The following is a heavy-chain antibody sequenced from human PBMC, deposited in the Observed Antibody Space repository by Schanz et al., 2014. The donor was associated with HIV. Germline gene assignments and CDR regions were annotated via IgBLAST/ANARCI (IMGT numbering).Heavy chain of an antibody. Sequence: VQLVESGGGLVQTGRSLRLSCAASGFTFSRYWMHWVRQAPGKGREWVAIISSDGSYKYYADSVKGRFTISRDNAKNSLYLQMNSLRAGDTAVYYCANEEVPNDYWGQGTLVTVSS. V-gene: IGHV3-30*18. CDR1: GFTFSRYW. J-gene: IGHJ4*02. CDR3: ANEEVPNDY. CDR2: ISSDGSYK.